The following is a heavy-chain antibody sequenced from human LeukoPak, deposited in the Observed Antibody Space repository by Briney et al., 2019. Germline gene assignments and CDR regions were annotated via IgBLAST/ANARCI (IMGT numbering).Heavy chain of an antibody. CDR3: ARGGSMVRGVPPSYFDY. J-gene: IGHJ4*02. V-gene: IGHV3-64*01. CDR1: GFPFSSYA. Sequence: GGSLRLSCAASGFPFSSYAMPWVRQAPGKGLEYVSAINTKGDITYYANSVKARFTISRDNSKNTLYLQMGSLRAEDMAVYYCARGGSMVRGVPPSYFDYWGQGTLVTVSS. CDR2: INTKGDIT. D-gene: IGHD3-10*01.